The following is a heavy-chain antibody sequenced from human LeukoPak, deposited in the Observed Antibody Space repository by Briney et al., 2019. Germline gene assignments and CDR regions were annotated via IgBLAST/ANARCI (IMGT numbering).Heavy chain of an antibody. D-gene: IGHD3-3*01. J-gene: IGHJ4*02. CDR1: GYTLTELS. V-gene: IGHV1-24*01. CDR2: FDPEDGET. CDR3: ATDYDFWSGYGN. Sequence: ASVKVSCKVSGYTLTELSMHWVRQAPGKGLEWMGGFDPEDGETIYAQKFQGRVTMTGDTSTDTAYMELSSLRSEDTAVYYCATDYDFWSGYGNWGQGTLVTVSS.